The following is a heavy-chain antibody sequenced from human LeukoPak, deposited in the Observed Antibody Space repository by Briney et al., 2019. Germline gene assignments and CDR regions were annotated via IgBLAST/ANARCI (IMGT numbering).Heavy chain of an antibody. J-gene: IGHJ5*02. V-gene: IGHV3-23*01. Sequence: GGPLRLSCAPSGLTFSSYAMSCVPQAPGKGLEWVSVITGSGGRTYNADSVKGRFTISGDNSKNTLYLQMNSLRAEAKFEKKSEKSGESSGEHHPKGSRWFGPWGQGTLVTVSS. CDR1: GLTFSSYA. CDR3: EKSGESSGEHHPKGSRWFGP. CDR2: ITGSGGRT. D-gene: IGHD3-16*01.